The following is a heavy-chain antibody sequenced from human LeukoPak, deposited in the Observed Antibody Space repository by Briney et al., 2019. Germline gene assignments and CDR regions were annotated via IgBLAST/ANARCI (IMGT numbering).Heavy chain of an antibody. J-gene: IGHJ5*02. CDR2: INPNSGGT. CDR3: ARGYEGYSSSDWFDP. V-gene: IGHV1-2*02. Sequence: ASVKVSCKASGYTFTGYYMHWVRQAPGQGLEWMGWINPNSGGTNYAQKFQGRVTMTRDTSISTAYMELSRLRSDDTAVYYCARGYEGYSSSDWFDPWGQGTLVTVSS. CDR1: GYTFTGYY. D-gene: IGHD6-6*01.